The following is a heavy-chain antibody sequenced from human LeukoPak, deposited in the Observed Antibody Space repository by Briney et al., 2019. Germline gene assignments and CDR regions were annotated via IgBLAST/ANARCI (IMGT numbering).Heavy chain of an antibody. CDR1: GFPFSSFA. Sequence: GGSLRLSCAASGFPFSSFAMSWVRQTRGRGLEWVATISGSGTGTYYPDSTRGRFTISRDNVNRTLYLQMNNLRAEDTAVYFCAKTPDLVIEAVGTTFDSWGQGALVTVSS. J-gene: IGHJ4*02. CDR2: ISGSGTGT. D-gene: IGHD1-1*01. CDR3: AKTPDLVIEAVGTTFDS. V-gene: IGHV3-23*01.